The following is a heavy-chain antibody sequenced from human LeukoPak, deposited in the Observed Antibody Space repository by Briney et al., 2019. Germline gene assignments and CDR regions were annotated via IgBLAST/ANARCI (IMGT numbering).Heavy chain of an antibody. V-gene: IGHV1-18*01. CDR2: ISVYNGNT. J-gene: IGHJ4*02. CDR1: GYTFTSYG. CDR3: ARVPSLLSFGQFSYDY. Sequence: ASVKVSCKASGYTFTSYGISWVRQAPGQGLEWMGWISVYNGNTHYAQKLQGRVTMTTDTSTTTAYMELSSLRSDDTAVYYCARVPSLLSFGQFSYDYWGQGTLVTVSS. D-gene: IGHD3-10*01.